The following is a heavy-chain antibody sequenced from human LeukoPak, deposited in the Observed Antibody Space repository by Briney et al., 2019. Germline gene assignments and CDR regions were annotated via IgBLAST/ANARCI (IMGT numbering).Heavy chain of an antibody. CDR3: ARGYYGDPSQVYYFDY. D-gene: IGHD4-17*01. CDR2: ISWNSGSI. Sequence: GGSLRLSCAASGFTFDDYAMHWVRQAPGKGLEWVSGISWNSGSIGYADSVKGRFTISRDNAKNSLYLQMNSLRAEDTAVYYCARGYYGDPSQVYYFDYWGQGTLVTVSS. J-gene: IGHJ4*02. V-gene: IGHV3-9*01. CDR1: GFTFDDYA.